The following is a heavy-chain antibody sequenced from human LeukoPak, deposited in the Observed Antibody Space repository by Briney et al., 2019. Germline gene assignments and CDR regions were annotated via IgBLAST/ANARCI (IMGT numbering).Heavy chain of an antibody. D-gene: IGHD3-22*01. CDR3: AKDRATMIGVIRTTPRGQLDY. CDR1: GFTFSSYS. V-gene: IGHV3-21*01. J-gene: IGHJ4*02. CDR2: ISSSSSYI. Sequence: PGGSLRLSCAASGFTFSSYSMNWVRQAPGKGLEWVSCISSSSSYIYYADSVKGRFTISRDNSKNTLHLQMNSLRAEDTAVYYCAKDRATMIGVIRTTPRGQLDYWGQGTLVTVSS.